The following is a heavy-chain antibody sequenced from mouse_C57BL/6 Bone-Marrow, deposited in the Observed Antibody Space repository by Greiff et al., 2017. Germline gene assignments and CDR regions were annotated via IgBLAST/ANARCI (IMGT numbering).Heavy chain of an antibody. V-gene: IGHV1-7*01. J-gene: IGHJ1*03. CDR2: INPSSGYT. D-gene: IGHD1-1*01. CDR3: ARGIYYYGSSYGGWYFDV. CDR1: GYTFTSYW. Sequence: QVQLKQSGAELAKPGASVKLSCKASGYTFTSYWMHWVKQRPGQGLEWIGNINPSSGYTKYNQKFKDKATLTADKSSSTAYMQLSSLTYEDSAVYYCARGIYYYGSSYGGWYFDVWGTGTTVTVSS.